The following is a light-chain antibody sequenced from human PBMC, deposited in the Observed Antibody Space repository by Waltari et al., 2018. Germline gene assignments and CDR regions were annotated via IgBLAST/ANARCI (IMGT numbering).Light chain of an antibody. CDR2: KDS. J-gene: IGLJ7*01. Sequence: SYELTQPSSVSVSPGQTARITCSGDVLAKKYARWFQQKPGQAPVLVIYKDSERPSGIRERFAGSSSGTTVTLTISGAQVEDEADYYCYSAADNNLRVFGGGTQLTVL. CDR1: VLAKKY. V-gene: IGLV3-27*01. CDR3: YSAADNNLRV.